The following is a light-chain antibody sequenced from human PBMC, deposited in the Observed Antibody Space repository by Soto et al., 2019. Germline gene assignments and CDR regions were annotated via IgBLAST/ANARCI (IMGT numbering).Light chain of an antibody. Sequence: QSALTQPASVSGSPGQSIPISCTGTSSDVGGYNSVSWYQQHPGKVPKLMIYEVSNRPSGVSNRFSGSKSGNTASLTISGLQAEDEADYYCSSYTSSSTQVFGTGTKLTVL. CDR1: SSDVGGYNS. J-gene: IGLJ1*01. CDR2: EVS. V-gene: IGLV2-14*01. CDR3: SSYTSSSTQV.